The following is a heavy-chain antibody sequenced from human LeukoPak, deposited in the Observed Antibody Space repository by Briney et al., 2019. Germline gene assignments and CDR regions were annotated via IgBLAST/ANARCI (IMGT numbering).Heavy chain of an antibody. D-gene: IGHD3-22*01. J-gene: IGHJ4*02. V-gene: IGHV4-30-4*01. CDR3: ARGYNYYDSSGIFDY. CDR2: IYYSGST. CDR1: GGSISSGDYY. Sequence: SQTLSLTCTVSGGSISSGDYYWSWIRQPPGKGLEWIGYIYYSGSTYYNPSLKSRVTISVDTSKNQFSLKLSSVTAADTAVYYCARGYNYYDSSGIFDYWGQGTLVTVSS.